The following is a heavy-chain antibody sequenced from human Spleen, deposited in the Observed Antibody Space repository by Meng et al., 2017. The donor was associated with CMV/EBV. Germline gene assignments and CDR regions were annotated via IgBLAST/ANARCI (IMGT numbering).Heavy chain of an antibody. CDR3: ARGRDKYSYGQTPFDY. V-gene: IGHV1-8*01. J-gene: IGHJ4*02. CDR2: MNPNSGKT. CDR1: GYTFTNYD. Sequence: ASVKVSCKASGYTFTNYDINWVRQATGQGLEWMGWMNPNSGKTGYAQKFQGRVTMTRSTSINTAYMEVSSLRPEDTAVYYCARGRDKYSYGQTPFDYWGQGTLVTVSS. D-gene: IGHD5-18*01.